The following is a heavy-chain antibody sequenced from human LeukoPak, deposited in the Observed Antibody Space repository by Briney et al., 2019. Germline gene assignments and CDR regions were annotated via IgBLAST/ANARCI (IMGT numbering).Heavy chain of an antibody. CDR2: INPNSGGT. J-gene: IGHJ4*02. Sequence: ASVKVSCKASGYTFTGYYMHWVRQAPGQGLEWMGWINPNSGGTNYAQKFQGRVTMTRDTSISTAYMELSRLRSDDTAVYYCARVILTDYYDYFDYWGQGTLVTVSS. CDR1: GYTFTGYY. D-gene: IGHD3-9*01. CDR3: ARVILTDYYDYFDY. V-gene: IGHV1-2*02.